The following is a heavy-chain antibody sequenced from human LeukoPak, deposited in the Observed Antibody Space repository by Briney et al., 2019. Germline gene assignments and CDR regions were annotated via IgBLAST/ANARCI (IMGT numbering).Heavy chain of an antibody. J-gene: IGHJ3*02. Sequence: PSETLSLTCIVSGASISSSYWSWVRQPPGKRLEWIGFIYYNGNTNSNPSLKSRVTISADTSKNQLSLKLSSVTAADTAVYYCVRGNYDNRGYSNAFDIWGQGAMVTVSS. V-gene: IGHV4-59*01. D-gene: IGHD2-15*01. CDR2: IYYNGNT. CDR1: GASISSSY. CDR3: VRGNYDNRGYSNAFDI.